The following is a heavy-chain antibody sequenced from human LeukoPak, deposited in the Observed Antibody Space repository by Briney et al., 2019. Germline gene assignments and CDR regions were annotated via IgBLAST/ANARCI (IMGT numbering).Heavy chain of an antibody. CDR2: ISAYNGNT. CDR1: GYTVTSYG. Sequence: ASVKVSCKASGYTVTSYGISWVRQAPGQGLEWMGWISAYNGNTNYEQKLQGRVTMTTDTCTSTAYMELRSLRSDDTAVYYCARDAGYSGYDAGYFDYWGQGALVTVSS. J-gene: IGHJ4*02. V-gene: IGHV1-18*04. CDR3: ARDAGYSGYDAGYFDY. D-gene: IGHD5-12*01.